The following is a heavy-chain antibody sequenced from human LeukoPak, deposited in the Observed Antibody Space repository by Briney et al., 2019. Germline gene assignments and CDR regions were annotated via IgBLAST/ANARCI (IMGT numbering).Heavy chain of an antibody. CDR1: DDSITIYY. Sequence: SETLSLTCSVSDDSITIYYWTWIQQPPGKGLEWIGYIDHTGTTNYNPSLNSRVTISRDTSKNHFSLQLSSVTAADTAVYFCARGRVSSSTWHSTYYYYFYMDVWGKGTTVTVSS. CDR2: IDHTGTT. CDR3: ARGRVSSSTWHSTYYYYFYMDV. J-gene: IGHJ6*03. V-gene: IGHV4-59*01. D-gene: IGHD4-11*01.